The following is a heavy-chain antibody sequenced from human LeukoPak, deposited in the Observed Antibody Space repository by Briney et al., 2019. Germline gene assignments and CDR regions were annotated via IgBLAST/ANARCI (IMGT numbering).Heavy chain of an antibody. V-gene: IGHV1-2*02. J-gene: IGHJ4*02. Sequence: ASVKVSCKASGYSFTGYYMHWVRQAPGQGLEWMGWINPNSGGTNYAQKFQGRVTMTRDTSISTAYMELSRLRSDGTAVYYCARDPLGVVVVAATFDYWGQGTLVTVSS. D-gene: IGHD2-15*01. CDR1: GYSFTGYY. CDR3: ARDPLGVVVVAATFDY. CDR2: INPNSGGT.